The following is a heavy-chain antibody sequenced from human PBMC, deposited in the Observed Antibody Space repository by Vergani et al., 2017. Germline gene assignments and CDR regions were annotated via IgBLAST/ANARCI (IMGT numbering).Heavy chain of an antibody. V-gene: IGHV3-30*18. CDR3: AKDHGEYAEYFQD. CDR2: ISYDGSNT. CDR1: GFTFSSYG. J-gene: IGHJ1*01. Sequence: QVQLVESGGGVVQPGRSLRLSCAASGFTFSSYGMHWVRPAPGKGLEWVAVISYDGSNTYYADSVKGRFTISRDNSKNTLYLQMNSLRAQETAVYYCAKDHGEYAEYFQDGGQGTLVTVYS. D-gene: IGHD4-17*01.